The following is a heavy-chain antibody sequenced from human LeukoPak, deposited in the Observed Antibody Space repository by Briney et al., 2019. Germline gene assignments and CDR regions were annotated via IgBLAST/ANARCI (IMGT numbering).Heavy chain of an antibody. CDR2: IYYSGST. D-gene: IGHD2-21*02. CDR3: ARGDIPGSDFDY. J-gene: IGHJ4*02. V-gene: IGHV4-31*03. CDR1: GGSISSGGYY. Sequence: PSETLSLTCTVSGGSISSGGYYWSWIRQHPGKGLEWIGYIYYSGSTYYNPSLKSRVTISVDTSKNQFPLKLSSVTAADTAVYYCARGDIPGSDFDYWGQGTLVTVSS.